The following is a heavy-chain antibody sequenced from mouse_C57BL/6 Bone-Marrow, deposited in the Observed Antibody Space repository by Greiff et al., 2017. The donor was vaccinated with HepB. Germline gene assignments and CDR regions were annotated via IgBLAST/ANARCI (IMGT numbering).Heavy chain of an antibody. D-gene: IGHD1-1*01. CDR1: GYTFTSYW. CDR3: AGYGSRWFAY. Sequence: QVQLQQSGTVLARPGASVKMSCKTSGYTFTSYWMHWVKQRPIQGLEWIGNIDPSDSETHYNQKFKDKATLTVDKSSSTAYMQLSSLTSEDSAVYYCAGYGSRWFAYWGQGTLVTVSA. J-gene: IGHJ3*01. CDR2: IDPSDSET. V-gene: IGHV1-52*01.